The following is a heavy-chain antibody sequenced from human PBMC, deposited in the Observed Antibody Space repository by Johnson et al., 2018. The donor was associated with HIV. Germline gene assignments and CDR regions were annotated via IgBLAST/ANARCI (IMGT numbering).Heavy chain of an antibody. Sequence: VQLVESGGGLVQPGGSLRLSCAASGFTFSSYAMSWVRQAPGKGLEWVSAISGSGGSTYYADSVQGRFTISRDNSKNTLDLQMNSLGAEDTAVYYCAKDVGMGATYINVRCAFDIWGQGTMVTVSS. J-gene: IGHJ3*02. CDR3: AKDVGMGATYINVRCAFDI. CDR2: ISGSGGST. CDR1: GFTFSSYA. D-gene: IGHD1-26*01. V-gene: IGHV3-23*04.